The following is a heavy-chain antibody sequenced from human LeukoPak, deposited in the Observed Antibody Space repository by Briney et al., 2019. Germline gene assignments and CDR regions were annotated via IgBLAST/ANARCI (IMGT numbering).Heavy chain of an antibody. CDR3: ARAVGYFDR. CDR1: GDTISSKNAA. Sequence: SQTLSLTCALSGDTISSKNAAWNWIRQSPSRGLEWLGRTYYRSKWYNEYAVSVKSRITINPDTSKNQFSLQLNSVTPEDTAVYYCARAVGYFDRWGRGTLVTVSS. V-gene: IGHV6-1*01. J-gene: IGHJ2*01. CDR2: TYYRSKWYN.